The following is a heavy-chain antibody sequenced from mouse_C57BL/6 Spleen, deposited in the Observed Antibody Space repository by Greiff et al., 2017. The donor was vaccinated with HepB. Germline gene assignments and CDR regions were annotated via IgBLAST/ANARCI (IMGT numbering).Heavy chain of an antibody. Sequence: DVQLQESGEGLVKPGGSLKLSCAASGFTFSSYAMSWVRQTPEKRLEWVAYISSGGDYIYYADTVKGRFTISRDNARNTLYLQMSSLKSEDTAMYYCTRGRSTTVVAGGYFDVWGTGTTVTVSS. CDR1: GFTFSSYA. D-gene: IGHD1-1*01. V-gene: IGHV5-9-1*02. CDR3: TRGRSTTVVAGGYFDV. J-gene: IGHJ1*03. CDR2: ISSGGDYI.